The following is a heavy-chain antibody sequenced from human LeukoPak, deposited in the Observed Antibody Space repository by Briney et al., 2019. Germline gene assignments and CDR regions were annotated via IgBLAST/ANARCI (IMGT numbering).Heavy chain of an antibody. CDR1: GFAFSNYW. CDR3: ARDPYGVISPFDY. J-gene: IGHJ4*02. Sequence: GGSLRLSCAASGFAFSNYWMSWVRQTPEKGLEWVAKIGQDGSEKYYVDSVKGRFTISRDNAKNSLYLQMNNLRAEDTAVYYCARDPYGVISPFDYWGQGTLDTVSS. D-gene: IGHD4-17*01. V-gene: IGHV3-7*03. CDR2: IGQDGSEK.